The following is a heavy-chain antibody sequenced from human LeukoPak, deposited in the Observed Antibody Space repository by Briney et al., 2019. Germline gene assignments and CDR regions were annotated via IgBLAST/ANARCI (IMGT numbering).Heavy chain of an antibody. D-gene: IGHD3-10*01. V-gene: IGHV4-39*07. CDR1: GVSISSGSNY. CDR3: ARSDGYGLVGI. J-gene: IGHJ3*02. CDR2: IYSSGNT. Sequence: SETLSLTCSVSGVSISSGSNYWGWIRQPPGKTLEWIGSIYSSGNTYYNPSLKSRVIILIDTAKNHFSLNLSSVTAADTAVYYCARSDGYGLVGIWGQGAMVTVSS.